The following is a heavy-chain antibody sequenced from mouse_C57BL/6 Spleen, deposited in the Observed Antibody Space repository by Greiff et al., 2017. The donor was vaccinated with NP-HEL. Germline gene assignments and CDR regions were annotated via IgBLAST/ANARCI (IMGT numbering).Heavy chain of an antibody. CDR3: ARGPLFAY. CDR2: IYPGSAST. CDR1: GYTFTSYS. V-gene: IGHV1-55*01. Sequence: VQLKQPGAELVKPGASVKMSCKASGYTFTSYSITWVKQRPGQGLAWIGDIYPGSASTNYNEKFKSKATLTVDTSTSTAYMQLSSLTSEDSAVYYCARGPLFAYWGQGTLGTVAA. J-gene: IGHJ3*01.